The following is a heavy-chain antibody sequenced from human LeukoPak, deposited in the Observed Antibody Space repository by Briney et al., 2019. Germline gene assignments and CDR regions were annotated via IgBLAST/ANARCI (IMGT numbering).Heavy chain of an antibody. J-gene: IGHJ4*02. CDR2: IIPIFGIA. CDR3: ARGGSLGNYFDY. V-gene: IGHV1-69*17. D-gene: IGHD1-26*01. CDR1: GGTFSSYA. Sequence: SVKVSCKASGGTFSSYAISWVRQAPGQGLEWMGGIIPIFGIANYAQKFQGRVTITADKSTSTAYMELSSLRSEDTAVYYCARGGSLGNYFDYWGQGTLVTVSS.